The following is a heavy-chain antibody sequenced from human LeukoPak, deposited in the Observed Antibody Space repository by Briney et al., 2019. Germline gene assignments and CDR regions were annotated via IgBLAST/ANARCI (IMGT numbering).Heavy chain of an antibody. J-gene: IGHJ4*02. CDR1: GFTFSSYA. Sequence: GGSLRLSCAASGFTFSSYAMSWVRQAPGKGLEWVSAISGSGGSTYYADSVKGRFTISRDNSKNTLYLQMNSLRAEDTAVYCCARPPLGPNRLRDGYRYYFDYWGQGTLVTVSS. V-gene: IGHV3-23*01. CDR3: ARPPLGPNRLRDGYRYYFDY. D-gene: IGHD5-24*01. CDR2: ISGSGGST.